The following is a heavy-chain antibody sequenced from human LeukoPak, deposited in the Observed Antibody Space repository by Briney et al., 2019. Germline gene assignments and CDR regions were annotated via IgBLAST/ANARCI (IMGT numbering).Heavy chain of an antibody. J-gene: IGHJ5*02. CDR1: GFTFSNAW. CDR2: IKSKTDGGTT. D-gene: IGHD3-22*01. Sequence: GGSLRLSRAASGFTFSNAWMSWVRQAPGKGLEWVGRIKSKTDGGTTDYAAPVKGRFTISRDDSKNTLYLQMNSLKTEDTAVYYCTTEVDYYDSSGYYLPWGQGTLVAVSS. CDR3: TTEVDYYDSSGYYLP. V-gene: IGHV3-15*01.